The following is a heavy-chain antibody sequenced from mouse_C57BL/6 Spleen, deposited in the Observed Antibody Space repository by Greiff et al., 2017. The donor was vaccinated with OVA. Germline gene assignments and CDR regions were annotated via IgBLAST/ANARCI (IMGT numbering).Heavy chain of an antibody. CDR2: IDPSDSYT. J-gene: IGHJ3*01. V-gene: IGHV1-50*01. CDR1: GYTFTSYW. Sequence: VQLQQPGAELVKPGASVKLSCKASGYTFTSYWMQWVKQRPGQGLEWIGEIDPSDSYTNYNQKFKGKATLTVDTSSSTAYMQLSSLTSEDSAVDYCAGGNYVALAYWGQGTLVTVSA. CDR3: AGGNYVALAY. D-gene: IGHD2-1*01.